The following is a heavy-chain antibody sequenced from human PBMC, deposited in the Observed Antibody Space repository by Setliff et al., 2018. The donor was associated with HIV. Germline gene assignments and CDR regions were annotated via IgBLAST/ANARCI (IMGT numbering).Heavy chain of an antibody. CDR3: ARRSIVGSTRGYYYYALDV. J-gene: IGHJ6*02. D-gene: IGHD1-26*01. CDR1: GGSFSAYY. Sequence: PSETLSLTCAVYGGSFSAYYWSWIRQPPGKGLEWIGEINHSGSTNYNPSLKSRVTMSLDTSKNQVSLKLTSVTAADTAVYYCARRSIVGSTRGYYYYALDVWVQGTTVTVSS. CDR2: INHSGST. V-gene: IGHV4-34*01.